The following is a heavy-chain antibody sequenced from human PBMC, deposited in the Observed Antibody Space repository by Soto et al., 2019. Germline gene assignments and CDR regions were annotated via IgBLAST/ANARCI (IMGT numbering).Heavy chain of an antibody. J-gene: IGHJ6*02. Sequence: GASVKVSCKASGGTFSSYAISWVRQAPGQGLEWMGGIIPIFGTANYAQKFQGRVTITADESTSTAYMELSSLRSEDTAVYYCAASVLRGYSGYDSYYYGMDVWGQGTTVTVSS. D-gene: IGHD5-12*01. CDR3: AASVLRGYSGYDSYYYGMDV. CDR2: IIPIFGTA. V-gene: IGHV1-69*13. CDR1: GGTFSSYA.